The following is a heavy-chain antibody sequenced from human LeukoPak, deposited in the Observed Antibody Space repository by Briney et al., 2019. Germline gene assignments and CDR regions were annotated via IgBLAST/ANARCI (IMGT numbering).Heavy chain of an antibody. J-gene: IGHJ3*02. CDR3: ASGRIITIFGVVIREAFDI. CDR2: INHSGST. V-gene: IGHV4-34*01. D-gene: IGHD3-3*01. CDR1: GGSFSGYY. Sequence: SETLSLTCAVYGGSFSGYYWSWIRQPPGKGLEWIGEINHSGSTNYNPSLKSRVTISVDTSKNQFSLKLSSVTAADTAVYYCASGRIITIFGVVIREAFDIWGQGTMVTVSS.